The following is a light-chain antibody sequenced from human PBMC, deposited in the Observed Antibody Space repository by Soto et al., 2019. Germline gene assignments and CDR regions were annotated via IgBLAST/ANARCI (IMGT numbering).Light chain of an antibody. CDR3: QQYGSSPPT. CDR2: DAS. V-gene: IGKV3-20*01. Sequence: EIVLPQSPGTLSLSPGERATLSCRASQSVSSSYLAWYQQKPGQAPSLLIYDASSRATGIPDRFSGSGSGTDFILTISSLEPEDFAVYYCQQYGSSPPTFGQGTKVDIK. J-gene: IGKJ1*01. CDR1: QSVSSSY.